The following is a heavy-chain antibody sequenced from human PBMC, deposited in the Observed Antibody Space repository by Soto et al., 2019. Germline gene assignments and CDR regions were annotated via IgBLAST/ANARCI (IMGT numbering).Heavy chain of an antibody. CDR3: ARHRGSTGYYYYYMDV. CDR1: GGSISGYG. J-gene: IGHJ6*03. Sequence: PSQTLCLSCSVAGGSISGYGWSWIRQPPGKGLEWIGYIYYSGSTNYNPSLKSRVTISVDTSKNQFSLKLSSVTAADTAVYYCARHRGSTGYYYYYMDVWGKGTTVTVSS. V-gene: IGHV4-59*08. CDR2: IYYSGST.